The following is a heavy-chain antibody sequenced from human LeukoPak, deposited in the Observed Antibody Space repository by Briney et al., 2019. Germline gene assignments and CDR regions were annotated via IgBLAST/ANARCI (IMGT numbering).Heavy chain of an antibody. CDR2: ISSSSSYI. J-gene: IGHJ4*02. V-gene: IGHV3-21*01. CDR3: ARVAGIQLWHDY. D-gene: IGHD5-18*01. CDR1: GFTFSSYA. Sequence: GGSLRLSCAASGFTFSSYAMSWVRQAPGKGLEWVSSISSSSSYIYYADSVKGRFTISRDNAKNSLYLQMNSLRAEDTAVYYCARVAGIQLWHDYWGQGTLVTVSS.